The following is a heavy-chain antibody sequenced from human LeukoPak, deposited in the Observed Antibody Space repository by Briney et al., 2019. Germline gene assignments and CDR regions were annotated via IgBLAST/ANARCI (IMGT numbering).Heavy chain of an antibody. J-gene: IGHJ3*02. Sequence: SETLSLTCTVSGASISSSTYYWGWIRQPPWKGLEWIGSIYYSGSTYYNPSLKSRVTISADTSKNQFSLKLSSVTAADTAVYYCARHRRYYEIEAFDIWGQGTMVTASS. CDR2: IYYSGST. D-gene: IGHD3-22*01. CDR3: ARHRRYYEIEAFDI. CDR1: GASISSSTYY. V-gene: IGHV4-39*01.